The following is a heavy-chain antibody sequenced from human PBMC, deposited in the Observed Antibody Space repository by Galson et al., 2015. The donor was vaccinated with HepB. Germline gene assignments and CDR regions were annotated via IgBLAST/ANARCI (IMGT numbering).Heavy chain of an antibody. CDR3: ARDVTRKYKGPGILHSYFYGMDV. V-gene: IGHV3-30*03. CDR2: IPSDGSDV. J-gene: IGHJ6*02. Sequence: SLRLSCAGSGFTFSHYLMHWVRQAPGKGLEWVAVIPSDGSDVYYGDSVQGRFTVSRADSKNTLHLQMNDLRAEDTAIYYCARDVTRKYKGPGILHSYFYGMDVWGRGTTVTVSS. CDR1: GFTFSHYL. D-gene: IGHD2-15*01.